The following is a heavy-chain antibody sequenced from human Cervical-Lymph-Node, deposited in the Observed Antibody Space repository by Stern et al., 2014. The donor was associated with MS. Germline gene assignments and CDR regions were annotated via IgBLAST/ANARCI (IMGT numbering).Heavy chain of an antibody. CDR1: GDTFSSYT. Sequence: QMPLVQSGAEVKKPGSSVKVSCKASGDTFSSYTFNWVRQAPGQGLEWMGGIIPIFGTANYAQNFQGRATITADKSTNTIYLDLSSLRSEDTAVYYCARGTRGEALGYWGQGTLVTVSS. V-gene: IGHV1-69*06. CDR2: IIPIFGTA. D-gene: IGHD3-16*01. J-gene: IGHJ4*02. CDR3: ARGTRGEALGY.